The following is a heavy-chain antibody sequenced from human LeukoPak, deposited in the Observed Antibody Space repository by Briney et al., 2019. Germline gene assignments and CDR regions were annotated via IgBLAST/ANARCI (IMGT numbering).Heavy chain of an antibody. V-gene: IGHV4-39*07. CDR2: MYYSSGNT. Sequence: PSETLSLTCAVSGGSISSSNYYWGWIRQPPGKGLEWIGSMYYSSGNTYYNPSLKSRVTISVDTSKNQFSLKLSSVTAADTAVYYCARGRGEGRGIAMVRGVRAPSYNWFDPWGHGTQVTVSS. CDR1: GGSISSSNYY. D-gene: IGHD3-10*01. CDR3: ARGRGEGRGIAMVRGVRAPSYNWFDP. J-gene: IGHJ5*02.